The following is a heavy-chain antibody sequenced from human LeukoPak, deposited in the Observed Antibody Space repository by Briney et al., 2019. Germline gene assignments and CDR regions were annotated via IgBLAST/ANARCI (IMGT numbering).Heavy chain of an antibody. CDR3: APSSQRGVVGY. V-gene: IGHV3-30*01. CDR2: ISYDGSNK. D-gene: IGHD3-10*01. J-gene: IGHJ4*02. Sequence: GRSLRLSCAASGFTFSSYSMHWVRQAPGKGLEWVAVISYDGSNKYYADSVKGRFTISRDNSKNTLYLQMNSLRAEDTAVYYCAPSSQRGVVGYWGQGTLVTVSS. CDR1: GFTFSSYS.